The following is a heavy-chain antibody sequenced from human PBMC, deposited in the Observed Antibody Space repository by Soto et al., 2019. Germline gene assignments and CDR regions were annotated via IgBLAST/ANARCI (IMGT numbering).Heavy chain of an antibody. CDR2: ISGLNGDT. V-gene: IGHV1-18*01. CDR1: GYSFRNYG. J-gene: IGHJ6*02. Sequence: QIRLVQSAAEVKQPGDSVKVSCKATGYSFRNYGLIWVRQAPGYGLKWMGWISGLNGDTNYAQSLQGRANMMIDTSKSTVYMELRSLRSDDTAVYYCARAEAYSTSWYAMDVWGQGTTVTVSS. CDR3: ARAEAYSTSWYAMDV. D-gene: IGHD6-13*01.